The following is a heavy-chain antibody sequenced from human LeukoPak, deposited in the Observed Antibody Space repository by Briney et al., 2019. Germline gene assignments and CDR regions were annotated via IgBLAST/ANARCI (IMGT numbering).Heavy chain of an antibody. D-gene: IGHD2-15*01. J-gene: IGHJ6*02. Sequence: GRSLRLSCAASGFTFNDYALHWVRQAPGKVLEWVSAISWNGDNIGYADSVEGRFTVSRDNAKNSLYLQMNSLRAEDTALYYCAKGTNPNIVVVVDVQFDYGMDVWGQGTTVTVSS. V-gene: IGHV3-9*01. CDR3: AKGTNPNIVVVVDVQFDYGMDV. CDR1: GFTFNDYA. CDR2: ISWNGDNI.